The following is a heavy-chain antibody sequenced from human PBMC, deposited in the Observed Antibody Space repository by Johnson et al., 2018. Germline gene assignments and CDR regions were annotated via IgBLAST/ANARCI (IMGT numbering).Heavy chain of an antibody. D-gene: IGHD5-18*01. V-gene: IGHV1-69*01. J-gene: IGHJ3*02. CDR2: IIPIFGTA. Sequence: QVQLVQSGAEVKKPGSSVKVSCKASGGTFRSYAINWVRQAPGQGLEWMGGIIPIFGTANYAQKFQGRVTITADESTGTACREVRRRGSKDPAGYYCARGGGDIAIVTGCAFDIWGQGTVVTVSS. CDR3: ARGGGDIAIVTGCAFDI. CDR1: GGTFRSYA.